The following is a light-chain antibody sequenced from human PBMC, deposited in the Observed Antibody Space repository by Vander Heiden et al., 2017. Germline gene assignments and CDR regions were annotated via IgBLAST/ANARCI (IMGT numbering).Light chain of an antibody. V-gene: IGKV3-20*01. Sequence: VVLTQSPVTLSLSPGERATLSCTASQSLTSGYLAWYQQKPGQAPRLVNSGASSRATGIPDRFYGSGSGTDFTLTISRLEPEDSAVYYCQHYGGSPLFTFGPGTKVDIK. CDR1: QSLTSGY. J-gene: IGKJ3*01. CDR3: QHYGGSPLFT. CDR2: GAS.